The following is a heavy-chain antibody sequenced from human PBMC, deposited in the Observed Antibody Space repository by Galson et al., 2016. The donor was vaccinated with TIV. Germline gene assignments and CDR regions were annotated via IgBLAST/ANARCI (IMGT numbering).Heavy chain of an antibody. D-gene: IGHD5-24*01. CDR2: TYYRSEWNS. Sequence: CAISGDSVSSNSAAWNWIRQSPSRGLEWLGRTYYRSEWNSDYAVSVRSRIVIKADRSKNQFFLQLNSVTPEDTAVYFCARVRSGYNSTYYYCGMDVWGQGTTVSVSS. J-gene: IGHJ6*02. CDR1: GDSVSSNSAA. V-gene: IGHV6-1*01. CDR3: ARVRSGYNSTYYYCGMDV.